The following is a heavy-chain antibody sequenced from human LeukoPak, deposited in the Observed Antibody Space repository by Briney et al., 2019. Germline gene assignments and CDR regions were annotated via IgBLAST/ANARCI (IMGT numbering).Heavy chain of an antibody. D-gene: IGHD3-10*01. J-gene: IGHJ4*02. CDR2: IYYSEST. V-gene: IGHV4-39*01. Sequence: PSETLCLTCTVSGGSISSSSYYWGWIRQPPGRGLEWIGIIYYSESTYYNPSLKSRVHISVETYKTQFSLKVSSVTAEDTAVYYCASTFDYYVDYWGQGTLVTVSS. CDR1: GGSISSSSYY. CDR3: ASTFDYYVDY.